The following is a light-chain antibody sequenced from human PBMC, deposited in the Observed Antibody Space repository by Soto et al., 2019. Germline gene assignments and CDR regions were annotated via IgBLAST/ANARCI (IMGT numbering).Light chain of an antibody. Sequence: QSVLAQPASVSGSPGQSITISCTGTSSDVGGYNYVSWYQQHPGKAPKLMIYDVSNRPSGVSNRFSGSKSGNTASLTISGLQAEDEADYYCGSCASSSFLHVFGTGTKVTVL. CDR3: GSCASSSFLHV. CDR2: DVS. V-gene: IGLV2-14*01. CDR1: SSDVGGYNY. J-gene: IGLJ1*01.